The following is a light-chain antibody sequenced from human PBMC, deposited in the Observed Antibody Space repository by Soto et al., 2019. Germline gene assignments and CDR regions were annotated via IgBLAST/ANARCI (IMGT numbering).Light chain of an antibody. CDR3: MQVSQTPPYS. CDR1: QSLLHSDGYTY. J-gene: IGKJ2*01. CDR2: LAS. Sequence: DIVMTQSPLSLPVTLGEPASISCRSSQSLLHSDGYTYLDWYLQRPGQSPQLLIYLASFRAGGVPDRFSGSGSGTDFTLRISRVEADDIGVYYCMQVSQTPPYSVGQGTKLEI. V-gene: IGKV2-28*01.